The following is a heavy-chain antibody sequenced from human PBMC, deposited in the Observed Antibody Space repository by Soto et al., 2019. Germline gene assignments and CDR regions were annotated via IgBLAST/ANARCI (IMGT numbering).Heavy chain of an antibody. CDR3: ARGNRGGYDFWSGYQKGYYYYYMDV. D-gene: IGHD3-3*01. CDR1: ASTFTSYG. J-gene: IGHJ6*03. CDR2: TSAYTGNT. V-gene: IGHV1-18*01. Sequence: QVQLVQSGAPAKTPAASPPAPCPAPASTFTSYGTRRPRHAPGPGLQSTGRTSAYTGNTNYAQKPQGRVTMPTDTSTSTAYMELRSLRYDDTAVYYCARGNRGGYDFWSGYQKGYYYYYMDVWGKGTTVTVSS.